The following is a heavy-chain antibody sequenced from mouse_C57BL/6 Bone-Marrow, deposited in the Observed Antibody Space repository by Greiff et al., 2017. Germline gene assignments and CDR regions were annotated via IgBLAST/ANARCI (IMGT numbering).Heavy chain of an antibody. CDR2: IYPSDSET. V-gene: IGHV1-61*01. CDR1: GYTFTSYW. Sequence: VQLQQPGAELVRPGSSVKLSCKASGYTFTSYWMDWVKQRPGQGLEWIGNIYPSDSETHYNQKFKDKATLTVDKSSSTAYMQLSSLTSEDSAVYYCARKEDYYGRFDYWGQGTTLTVSS. J-gene: IGHJ2*01. D-gene: IGHD1-1*01. CDR3: ARKEDYYGRFDY.